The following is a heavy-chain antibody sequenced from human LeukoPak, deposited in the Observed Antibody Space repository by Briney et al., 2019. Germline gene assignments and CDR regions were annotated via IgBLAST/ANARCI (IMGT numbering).Heavy chain of an antibody. Sequence: GASVKVSCKASGYTFTSYGISWVRQAPGQGLEWMGWISAYNGNTDYAQNLQGRVTMTTDTSTSTAYMELSSLRSEDTAVYYCASPAAAGRYYFDYWGQGTLVTVSS. V-gene: IGHV1-18*01. J-gene: IGHJ4*02. D-gene: IGHD6-13*01. CDR2: ISAYNGNT. CDR1: GYTFTSYG. CDR3: ASPAAAGRYYFDY.